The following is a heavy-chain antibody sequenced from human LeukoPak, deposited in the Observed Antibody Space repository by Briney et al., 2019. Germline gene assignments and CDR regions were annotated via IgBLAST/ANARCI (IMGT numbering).Heavy chain of an antibody. D-gene: IGHD6-13*01. J-gene: IGHJ5*02. CDR3: TRHSSSWFHNWFDP. CDR1: GVTFSGSA. Sequence: GGSLRLSCAASGVTFSGSAMHWVRQASGQGLEWVGRIRSKANSYATAYAASVKGRITIARDDSKNTAYLQMNSLKTEDTAVYYCTRHSSSWFHNWFDPWGQGTLVIVSS. V-gene: IGHV3-73*01. CDR2: IRSKANSYAT.